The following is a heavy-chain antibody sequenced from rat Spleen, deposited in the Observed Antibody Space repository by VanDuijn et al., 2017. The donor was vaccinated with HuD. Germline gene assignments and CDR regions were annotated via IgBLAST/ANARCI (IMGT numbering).Heavy chain of an antibody. CDR1: GFTFSDYY. CDR3: ARRRRGYNSLYYFGY. CDR2: ISYDGSST. D-gene: IGHD1-9*01. Sequence: EVQLVESDGGLVQPGRSLKLSCAASGFTFSDYYMAWVRQAPTKGLEWVATISYDGSSTYYQDSVKGRFTISRDNAKSTLYLQMDSLRSEDTATYYCARRRRGYNSLYYFGYWGQGVMVTVSS. J-gene: IGHJ2*01. V-gene: IGHV5-29*01.